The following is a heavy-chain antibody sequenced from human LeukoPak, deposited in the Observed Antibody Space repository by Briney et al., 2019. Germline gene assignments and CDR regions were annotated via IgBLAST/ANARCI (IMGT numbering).Heavy chain of an antibody. V-gene: IGHV3-21*01. J-gene: IGHJ4*02. Sequence: GGSLRLSCAASGFTFSSYSMNWVRQAPGKGLEWVSFISSSSSYIYYADSVKGRFTISRDNSKNTLYLQMNSLRAEDTAVYYCARDYDYLWGSYRLDFDYWGQGTLVTVSS. CDR3: ARDYDYLWGSYRLDFDY. CDR2: ISSSSSYI. D-gene: IGHD3-16*02. CDR1: GFTFSSYS.